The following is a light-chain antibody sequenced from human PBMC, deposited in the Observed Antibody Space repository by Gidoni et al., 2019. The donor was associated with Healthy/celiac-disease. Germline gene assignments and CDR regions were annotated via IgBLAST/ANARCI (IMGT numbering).Light chain of an antibody. J-gene: IGKJ2*01. CDR2: WAS. V-gene: IGKV4-1*01. CDR3: QQYYSTPYT. CDR1: QSVLYSSNNKNY. Sequence: QSVLYSSNNKNYLAWYQQKSGQPPNLLIYWASTRESGVPDRFSGSGSGTDFTLTISSLQAEDVAVYYCQQYYSTPYTFGQGTKLEIK.